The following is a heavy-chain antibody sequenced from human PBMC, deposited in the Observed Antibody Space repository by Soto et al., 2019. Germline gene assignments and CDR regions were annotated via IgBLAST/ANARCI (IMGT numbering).Heavy chain of an antibody. CDR3: AKGSTGYSSSWYEGENWFDP. Sequence: QVQLVQSGAEVKKPGSSVKVSCKASGGTFSSYAISWVRQAPGQGLEWMGGIIPIFGTANYAQKFQGRVTITADESKSTAYMELSSLRSEDTAVYYCAKGSTGYSSSWYEGENWFDPWGQGTLVTVSS. J-gene: IGHJ5*02. V-gene: IGHV1-69*01. CDR1: GGTFSSYA. D-gene: IGHD6-13*01. CDR2: IIPIFGTA.